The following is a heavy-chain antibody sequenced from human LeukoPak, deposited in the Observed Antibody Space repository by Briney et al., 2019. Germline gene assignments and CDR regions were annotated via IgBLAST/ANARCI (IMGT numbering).Heavy chain of an antibody. Sequence: SQTLSLTCALSGDSVSSSSAAWNRIRQSPSRGLEWLGRTYYRSKWYNDYGVSVKSRIIINPDTSKNQFSLQLNSVTPEDTAVYYCAMEFNAFDIWGQGTMVTVSS. J-gene: IGHJ3*02. CDR1: GDSVSSSSAA. CDR3: AMEFNAFDI. D-gene: IGHD3-10*01. CDR2: TYYRSKWYN. V-gene: IGHV6-1*01.